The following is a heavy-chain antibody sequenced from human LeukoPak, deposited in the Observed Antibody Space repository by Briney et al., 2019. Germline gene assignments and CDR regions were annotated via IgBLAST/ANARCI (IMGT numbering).Heavy chain of an antibody. CDR1: GGTFSSYA. V-gene: IGHV1-69*05. D-gene: IGHD1-7*01. CDR3: ARATLRNYGRMFDAFDI. CDR2: IIPIFGTA. Sequence: GSSVKVSCKASGGTFSSYAISWVRQAPEQGLEWMGGIIPIFGTANYAQKFQGRVTITTDESTSTAYMELSSLRSEDTAVYYCARATLRNYGRMFDAFDIWGQGTMVTVSS. J-gene: IGHJ3*02.